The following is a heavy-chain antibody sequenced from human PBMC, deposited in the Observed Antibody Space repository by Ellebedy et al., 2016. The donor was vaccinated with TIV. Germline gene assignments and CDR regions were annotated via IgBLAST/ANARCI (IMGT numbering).Heavy chain of an antibody. CDR2: ISRNI. CDR1: GFTFSNYN. D-gene: IGHD3-10*01. J-gene: IGHJ5*02. Sequence: PGGSLRLSCAASGFTFSNYNMNWVRQAPGKGLEWVSSISRNIYYADSVKGRFIISRDNANNSLYLQMNSLRAEDTAMYYCARDLGEWFAPWGQGTLVTVSS. V-gene: IGHV3-21*01. CDR3: ARDLGEWFAP.